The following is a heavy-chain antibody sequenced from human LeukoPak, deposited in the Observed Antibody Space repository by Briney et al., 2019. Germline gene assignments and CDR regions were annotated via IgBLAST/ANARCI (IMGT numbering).Heavy chain of an antibody. CDR1: GFSLSSYA. V-gene: IGHV3-23*01. CDR3: AKAPVTSCRGAYCYPFDY. J-gene: IGHJ4*02. CDR2: ISSTDAGT. D-gene: IGHD2-21*01. Sequence: PGGSLRLSCAASGFSLSSYAMSWARQAPGKGLEWVSAISSTDAGTYHADSVRGRFTISRDSSKNTLYLQMNSLRAEVAAVYYCAKAPVTSCRGAYCYPFDYWGQGTLVTVSS.